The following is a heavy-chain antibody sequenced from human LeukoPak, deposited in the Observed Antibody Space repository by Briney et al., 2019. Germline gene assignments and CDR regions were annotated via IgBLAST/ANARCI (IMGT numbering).Heavy chain of an antibody. CDR1: GYTLTNYG. J-gene: IGHJ4*02. CDR2: INGYNGDT. D-gene: IGHD6-6*01. V-gene: IGHV1-18*01. CDR3: ARDLRSSSVCYFDY. Sequence: GASVKVSCKASGYTLTNYGISWVRQAPGQGLEWLAWINGYNGDTNHAQKLQGRVTMTTDTSTNTAFMELRSLTSDDTAVYYCARDLRSSSVCYFDYWGQGTLVTVSS.